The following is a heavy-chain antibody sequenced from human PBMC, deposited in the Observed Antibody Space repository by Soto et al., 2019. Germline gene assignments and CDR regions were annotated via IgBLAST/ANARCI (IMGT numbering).Heavy chain of an antibody. CDR3: ARILIVGVTRTIDY. V-gene: IGHV2-70*01. Sequence: SGPTLVNPTQTLTLTCTFSGFSLSTGAMCVSWIRRPPGKALEWLALIDWDDDKYYSTSLKTRLTISKDTSKNQVVLTMTNMDPVDTATYYCARILIVGVTRTIDYWGQGTLVTVSS. CDR1: GFSLSTGAMC. CDR2: IDWDDDK. J-gene: IGHJ4*02. D-gene: IGHD1-26*01.